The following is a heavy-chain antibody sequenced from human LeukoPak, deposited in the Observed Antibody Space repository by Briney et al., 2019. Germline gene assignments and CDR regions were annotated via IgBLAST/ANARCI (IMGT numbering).Heavy chain of an antibody. CDR3: ARDFSIAVADQPDY. V-gene: IGHV1-24*01. CDR1: GYTLTELS. Sequence: ASVKVSCKVSGYTLTELSMHWVRQAPGKGLEWMGGFDPEDGETIYAQKFQGRVTMTRDTSTSTVYMELSSLRSEDTAVYYCARDFSIAVADQPDYWGQGTLVTVSS. CDR2: FDPEDGET. J-gene: IGHJ4*02. D-gene: IGHD6-19*01.